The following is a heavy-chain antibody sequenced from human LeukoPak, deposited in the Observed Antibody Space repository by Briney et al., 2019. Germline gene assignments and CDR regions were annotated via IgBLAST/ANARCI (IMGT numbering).Heavy chain of an antibody. CDR2: INPSGGST. CDR3: ARELLGKGGAIL. J-gene: IGHJ4*02. Sequence: ASVKVSCKASGYTFTSYYMHWVRQAPGQGLEWMGIINPSGGSTNYAQKFQGRVTITADESTSTAYMELSSLRSEDTAVYYCARELLGKGGAILWGQGTLVTVSS. CDR1: GYTFTSYY. D-gene: IGHD3-16*01. V-gene: IGHV1-46*01.